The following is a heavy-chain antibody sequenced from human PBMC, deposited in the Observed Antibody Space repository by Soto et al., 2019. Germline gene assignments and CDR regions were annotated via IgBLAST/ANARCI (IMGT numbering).Heavy chain of an antibody. Sequence: QVQLQESGPGLVKPSETLSLTCTVSGGSISTHYWSWIRQPPGKGLEWVEYIYHTGTTNYNPSLRRRVTISLDTSKNQLSLNVNSVTAVDTATYDCAGNEGCRTSWTLFGMDVWGQGTKVTVSS. CDR2: IYHTGTT. J-gene: IGHJ6*02. CDR1: GGSISTHY. CDR3: AGNEGCRTSWTLFGMDV. D-gene: IGHD2-2*01. V-gene: IGHV4-59*11.